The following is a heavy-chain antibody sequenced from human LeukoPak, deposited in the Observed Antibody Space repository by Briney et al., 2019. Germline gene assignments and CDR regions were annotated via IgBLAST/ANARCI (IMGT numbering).Heavy chain of an antibody. V-gene: IGHV3-48*04. D-gene: IGHD6-13*01. CDR2: ISSSSSTI. CDR1: GFTFSSYS. Sequence: SGGSLRLSCAASGFTFSSYSTNWVRQAPGKGLEWVSYISSSSSTIYYADSVKGRFTISRDNAKNSLYLQMNSLRAEDTAVYYCARTWSWYYFDYWGQGTLVTVSS. J-gene: IGHJ4*02. CDR3: ARTWSWYYFDY.